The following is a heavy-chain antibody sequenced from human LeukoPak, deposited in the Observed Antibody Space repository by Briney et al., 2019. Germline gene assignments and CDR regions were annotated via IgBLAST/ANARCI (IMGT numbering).Heavy chain of an antibody. Sequence: SQTLSLTCTVSGDSITSGGYYWSWIRQRPGKGLEWIGYIYKTGSTYYNPSLKSRVTMSVDTSRNRFSLKLNSVTAADTAVYYCARDVLRWGQGTLVTVSP. J-gene: IGHJ4*02. V-gene: IGHV4-31*03. CDR3: ARDVLR. CDR2: IYKTGST. CDR1: GDSITSGGYY.